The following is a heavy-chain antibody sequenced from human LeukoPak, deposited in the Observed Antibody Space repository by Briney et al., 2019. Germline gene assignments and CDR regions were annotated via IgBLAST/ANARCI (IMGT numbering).Heavy chain of an antibody. CDR1: GGSISSSSYY. CDR3: ARQASSTSLYYSDY. Sequence: PSETLSLTCTVSGGSISSSSYYWGWIRQPPGKGLEWIGSIYYSGSTYYNPSLKSRVTISVDTSKNQFSLKLSSVTAADTAVYYCARQASSTSLYYSDYWGQGTLVTVSS. CDR2: IYYSGST. V-gene: IGHV4-39*01. J-gene: IGHJ4*02. D-gene: IGHD6-6*01.